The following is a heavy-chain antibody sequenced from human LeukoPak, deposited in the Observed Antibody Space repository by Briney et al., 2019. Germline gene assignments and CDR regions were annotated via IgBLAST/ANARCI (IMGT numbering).Heavy chain of an antibody. CDR3: ARARYFDWLFDFDY. D-gene: IGHD3-9*01. CDR2: IYYSGST. V-gene: IGHV4-59*01. Sequence: SETLSLTCTVSGGSISSYYWSWIRQPPGKGLEGIGYIYYSGSTNYNPSLKSRVTISVDTSKNQFSLKLSSVTAADTAVYYSARARYFDWLFDFDYWGQGALVAVSS. CDR1: GGSISSYY. J-gene: IGHJ4*02.